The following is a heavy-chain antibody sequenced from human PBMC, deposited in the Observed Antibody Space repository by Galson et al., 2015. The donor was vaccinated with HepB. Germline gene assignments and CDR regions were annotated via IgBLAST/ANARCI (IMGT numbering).Heavy chain of an antibody. J-gene: IGHJ3*02. V-gene: IGHV3-33*01. CDR2: IWYDGSNK. CDR3: ARERINIADEGSALDM. D-gene: IGHD6-13*01. CDR1: GLTFSTYG. Sequence: SLRLSCAVSGLTFSTYGMHWVRQAPGKGLEWVAVIWYDGSNKNYADSVKGRFTIFRDNSKNMLYLQMNSLRAEDTAVYYCARERINIADEGSALDMWGQGTMVTVSS.